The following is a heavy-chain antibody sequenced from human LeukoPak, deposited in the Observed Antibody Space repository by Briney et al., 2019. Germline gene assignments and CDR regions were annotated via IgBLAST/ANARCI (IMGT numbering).Heavy chain of an antibody. J-gene: IGHJ4*02. V-gene: IGHV1-18*01. D-gene: IGHD2-2*01. CDR1: GYTFTSYG. CDR2: ISAYNGNT. Sequence: ASVKVSCKASGYTFTSYGISWVRQAPGQGLEWMGWISAYNGNTNYAQKLQGRVTMTIDTSTSTAYMELRSLRSDDTAVYYCARVGDYCSSTSCYAGYFDYWGQGTLVTVSS. CDR3: ARVGDYCSSTSCYAGYFDY.